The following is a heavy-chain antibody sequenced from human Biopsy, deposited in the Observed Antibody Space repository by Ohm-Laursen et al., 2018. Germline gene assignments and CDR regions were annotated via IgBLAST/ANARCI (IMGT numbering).Heavy chain of an antibody. D-gene: IGHD1-26*01. CDR2: NIPILGTG. CDR1: GGTFSNYG. J-gene: IGHJ4*02. Sequence: SSVKVSCKAPGGTFSNYGVNWVRQAPGQGLEWLGGNIPILGTGNYAQKFQDRVTVAADTSTSTATMELRSLRSDDTAVYYCATKLTGYFNRWGQGTLVIVSS. CDR3: ATKLTGYFNR. V-gene: IGHV1-69*06.